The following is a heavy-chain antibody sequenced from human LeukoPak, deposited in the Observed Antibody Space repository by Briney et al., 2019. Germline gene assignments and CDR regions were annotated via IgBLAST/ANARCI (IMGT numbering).Heavy chain of an antibody. Sequence: ASVKVSCKASGYTFTGYYMHWVRQAPGQGLEWMGWISAYNGNTNYAQKLQGRVTMTTDTSTSTAYMELRSLRSDDTAVYYCASSRWFDPWGQGTLVTVSS. CDR2: ISAYNGNT. D-gene: IGHD6-13*01. CDR3: ASSRWFDP. J-gene: IGHJ5*02. CDR1: GYTFTGYY. V-gene: IGHV1-18*04.